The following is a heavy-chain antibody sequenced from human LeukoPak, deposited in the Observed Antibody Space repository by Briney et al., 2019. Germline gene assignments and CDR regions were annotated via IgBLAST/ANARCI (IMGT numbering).Heavy chain of an antibody. CDR2: INSDGRTT. V-gene: IGHV3-74*01. J-gene: IGHJ6*03. CDR1: GFTFSSHW. CDR3: ASDYPRYYFYMDV. Sequence: PGGSLRLSCAASGFTFSSHWMHWVRQAPGKGPVWVSRINSDGRTTSYADSVKGRFTISRDNSKSTLYLEMNGLRAEDTAVYYCASDYPRYYFYMDVWGKGTTVTVSS.